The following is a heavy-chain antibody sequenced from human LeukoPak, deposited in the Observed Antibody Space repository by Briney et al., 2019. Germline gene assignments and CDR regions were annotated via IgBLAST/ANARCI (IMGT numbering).Heavy chain of an antibody. J-gene: IGHJ4*02. CDR1: GESLGTFY. V-gene: IGHV4-4*07. D-gene: IGHD2-15*01. CDR2: IHTTGYT. Sequence: SETLSLTCTVSGESLGTFYWSWIRQPAGQGLEYIGRIHTTGYTNYKPSLKSRVTMSVDSSKNQFSLTLRSVTATDTAIYYCVRAHSGLYIDSWGQGTLVTVSS. CDR3: VRAHSGLYIDS.